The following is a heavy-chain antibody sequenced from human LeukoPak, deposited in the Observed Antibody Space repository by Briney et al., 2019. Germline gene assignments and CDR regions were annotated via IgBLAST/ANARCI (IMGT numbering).Heavy chain of an antibody. D-gene: IGHD3-16*01. CDR1: GYTFTGYY. Sequence: GASVKVSCKASGYTFTGYYMHWVRQAPGQGLEWMGWINPNSGGTNYAQKFQGRVTMTRDTSISTAYMELSRLRSDDTAAYYCARAYYVDYSGPEVLDYWGQGTLVTVSS. J-gene: IGHJ4*02. V-gene: IGHV1-2*02. CDR3: ARAYYVDYSGPEVLDY. CDR2: INPNSGGT.